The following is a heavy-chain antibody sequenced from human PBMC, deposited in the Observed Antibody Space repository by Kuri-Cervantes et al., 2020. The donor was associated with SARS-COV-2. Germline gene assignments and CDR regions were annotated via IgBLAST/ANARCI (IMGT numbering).Heavy chain of an antibody. CDR1: GGSFSGYY. J-gene: IGHJ1*01. CDR3: ARALYSIPHAFQH. Sequence: SETLSLTCAVYGGSFSGYYWSWIRQPPGKGLEWIGEINHSGSTNYNPSLKSRVTISVDTSKNQFSLKLSSVTAADTAVYYCARALYSIPHAFQHWGQGTLVNVSS. V-gene: IGHV4-34*01. D-gene: IGHD6-13*01. CDR2: INHSGST.